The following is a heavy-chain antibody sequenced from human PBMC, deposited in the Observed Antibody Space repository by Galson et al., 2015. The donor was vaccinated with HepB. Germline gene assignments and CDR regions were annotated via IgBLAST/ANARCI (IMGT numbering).Heavy chain of an antibody. J-gene: IGHJ6*02. CDR1: GGTFSSYA. CDR2: IIPIFGTA. Sequence: SVKVSCKASGGTFSSYAISWVRQAPGQGLEWMGGIIPIFGTANYAQKFQGRVTITADESTSTAYMELSSLRSEDTAVYYCARVLERGYSGYDMWRVRYYGMDVWGQGTTVTVSS. D-gene: IGHD5-12*01. CDR3: ARVLERGYSGYDMWRVRYYGMDV. V-gene: IGHV1-69*13.